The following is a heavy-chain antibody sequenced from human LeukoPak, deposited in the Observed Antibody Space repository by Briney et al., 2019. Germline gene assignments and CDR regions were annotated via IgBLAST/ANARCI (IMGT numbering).Heavy chain of an antibody. D-gene: IGHD3/OR15-3a*01. CDR1: GDSISRYH. J-gene: IGHJ6*03. Sequence: PSGTLSLTCTVSGDSISRYHWSWVRQPPGKGLEWIGYVSYRGRTSYNPSLKSRVTISLDTSWNQFSLKLNSVTAADTAVYYCARNPGWTGYESYFYYYMDVWGKGTTVTVSS. V-gene: IGHV4-59*01. CDR2: VSYRGRT. CDR3: ARNPGWTGYESYFYYYMDV.